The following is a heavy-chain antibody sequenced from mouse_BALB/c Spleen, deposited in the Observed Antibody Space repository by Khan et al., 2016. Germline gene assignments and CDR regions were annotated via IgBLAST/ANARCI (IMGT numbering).Heavy chain of an antibody. CDR3: VRDYYGTDFDV. CDR2: IDPENGNS. CDR1: GFNIKDYY. J-gene: IGHJ1*01. Sequence: VQLKESGAELVRPGALVKLSCKASGFNIKDYYMNWVMQRPEQGLEWIGWIDPENGNSIYDPKFQGKASITADTSSNTAYLQLSSLTSADTAVYYGVRDYYGTDFDVWGAGTTVTVSS. V-gene: IGHV14-1*02. D-gene: IGHD1-1*01.